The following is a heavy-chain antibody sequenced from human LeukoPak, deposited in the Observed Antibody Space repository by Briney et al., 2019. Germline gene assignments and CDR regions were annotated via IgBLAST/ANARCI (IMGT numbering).Heavy chain of an antibody. V-gene: IGHV3-48*03. CDR2: ISSSGSTI. Sequence: PGGSLRLSCAASGFTFSSYEMNWVRQAPGKGLEWVSYISSSGSTIYYADSVKGRFTISRDNAKNSLYLQMNSLRAEDTAVYYCARESIAAAGTSVDYWGQGTLVTVSS. CDR3: ARESIAAAGTSVDY. J-gene: IGHJ4*02. D-gene: IGHD6-13*01. CDR1: GFTFSSYE.